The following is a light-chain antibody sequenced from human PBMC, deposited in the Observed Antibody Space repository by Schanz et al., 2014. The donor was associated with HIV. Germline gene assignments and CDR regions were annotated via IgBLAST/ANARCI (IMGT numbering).Light chain of an antibody. J-gene: IGLJ3*02. CDR2: EVT. CDR3: TSYTSTNTWV. Sequence: QSALTQPPSASGSPGQSVTISCTGTRSDIGNYDFVSWYQQHPGQAPKLIIYEVTKRPSGVPARFSGSKSDNTASLTVSGLQADDEADYYCTSYTSTNTWVFGGGTKVTVL. CDR1: RSDIGNYDF. V-gene: IGLV2-8*01.